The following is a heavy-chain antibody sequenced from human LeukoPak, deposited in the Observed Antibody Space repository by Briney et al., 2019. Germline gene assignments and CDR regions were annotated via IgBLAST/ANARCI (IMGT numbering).Heavy chain of an antibody. CDR3: ARRGTHTVTIRY. CDR2: INHSGST. CDR1: GFTFGDYA. Sequence: GSLRLSCTASGFTFGDYAMSWVRQAPGKGLEWIGEINHSGSTNYNPSLKSRVTISVDTSKDQFSLKLSSVTAADTAVYYCARRGTHTVTIRYWGQGTLVTVSS. V-gene: IGHV4-34*01. D-gene: IGHD4-17*01. J-gene: IGHJ4*02.